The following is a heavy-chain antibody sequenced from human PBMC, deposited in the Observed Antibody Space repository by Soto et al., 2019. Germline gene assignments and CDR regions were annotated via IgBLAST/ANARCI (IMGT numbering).Heavy chain of an antibody. D-gene: IGHD3-10*01. J-gene: IGHJ6*02. CDR3: ARSPTVRGVISGMDV. CDR1: GGSISSVDDY. Sequence: SETLSLTCTVSGGSISSVDDYWNWIRQPPGKGLEWIGYIYYIGSTYYNPSLKSRVTISVDTSKNQFSLKLSSVTAADTAVYYCARSPTVRGVISGMDVWGQGTTVTVSS. V-gene: IGHV4-30-4*01. CDR2: IYYIGST.